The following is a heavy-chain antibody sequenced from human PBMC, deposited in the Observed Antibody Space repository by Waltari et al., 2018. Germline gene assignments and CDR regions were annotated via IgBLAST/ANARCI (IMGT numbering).Heavy chain of an antibody. CDR2: IYSGGST. CDR1: GFTFSTYG. Sequence: QVQLVESGGGVVQPGRSLRLSCAASGFTFSTYGMHWVRQAPGKGLEWVSVIYSGGSTYYADSVKGRFTISRDNSKNTLYLQMNSLRAEDTAVYYCASSEYSSSYDYWGQGTLVTVSS. CDR3: ASSEYSSSYDY. D-gene: IGHD6-6*01. V-gene: IGHV3-NL1*01. J-gene: IGHJ4*02.